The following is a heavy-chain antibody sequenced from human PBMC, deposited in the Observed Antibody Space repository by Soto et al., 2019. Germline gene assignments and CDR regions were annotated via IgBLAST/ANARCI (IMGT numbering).Heavy chain of an antibody. CDR1: GYTFTSYD. Sequence: QVQLVQSGAEVKKPGASVKVSCKASGYTFTSYDINWVRQATGQGLEWMGWMNPNSGNTGYAQKFQGRVTMTRNTSIXTAYMEXXSLRSEDTAVYYCAXGSXXXSWYAYWFDPWGQGTLVTVSS. V-gene: IGHV1-8*01. D-gene: IGHD6-13*01. CDR2: MNPNSGNT. CDR3: AXGSXXXSWYAYWFDP. J-gene: IGHJ5*02.